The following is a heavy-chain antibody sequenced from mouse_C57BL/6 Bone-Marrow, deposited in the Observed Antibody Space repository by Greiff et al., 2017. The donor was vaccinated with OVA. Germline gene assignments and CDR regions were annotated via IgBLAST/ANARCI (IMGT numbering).Heavy chain of an antibody. CDR2: ISYDGSN. CDR3: ARDQEGFRYGNFFDY. CDR1: GYSITSGYY. Sequence: EVQRVESGPGLVKPSQSLSLTCSVTGYSITSGYYWNWIRQFPGNKLEWMGYISYDGSNNYNPSLKNRISITRDPSKNQFFLKLNSVTTEDTATYYRARDQEGFRYGNFFDYWGQGTTLTVSS. V-gene: IGHV3-6*01. J-gene: IGHJ2*01. D-gene: IGHD2-1*01.